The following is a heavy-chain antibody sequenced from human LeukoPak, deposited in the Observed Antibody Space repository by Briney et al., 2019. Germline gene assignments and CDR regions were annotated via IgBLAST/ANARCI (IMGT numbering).Heavy chain of an antibody. CDR1: GGSFSGYY. CDR2: INHSGST. J-gene: IGHJ4*02. Sequence: TSETLSLTCAVYGGSFSGYYWSWIRQPPGKGLEWIGEINHSGSTNYNPSLKSRVTISVDTSKNQFSLKLSSVTAADTAVYYCARGQRGHSDYWGQGTLVTVSS. CDR3: ARGQRGHSDY. V-gene: IGHV4-34*01.